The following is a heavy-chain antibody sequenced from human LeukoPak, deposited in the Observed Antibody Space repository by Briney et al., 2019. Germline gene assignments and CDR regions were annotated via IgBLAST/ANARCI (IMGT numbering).Heavy chain of an antibody. CDR1: GGSFSGYY. J-gene: IGHJ5*02. V-gene: IGHV4-34*01. Sequence: SETLSLTCAVYGGSFSGYYWSWIRQPPGKGLEWIGEINHSGSTNYNPSLKSRVTISVDTSKNQFSLKLASVTAADTAVYYCARRRGSSPFDVYFDPWGQGTLVTVSS. CDR3: ARRRGSSPFDVYFDP. CDR2: INHSGST. D-gene: IGHD6-13*01.